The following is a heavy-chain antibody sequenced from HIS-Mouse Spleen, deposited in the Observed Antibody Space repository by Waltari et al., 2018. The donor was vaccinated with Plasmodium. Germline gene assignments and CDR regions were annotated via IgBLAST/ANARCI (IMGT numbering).Heavy chain of an antibody. CDR1: GFTFSSYG. CDR2: ISYDGSNK. Sequence: QVQLVESGGGVVQPGRSLRLSCAASGFTFSSYGMHWVRQAPGKGREGVAVISYDGSNKYYADSVKGRFTISRDNSKNTLYLQMNSLRAEDTAVYYCATSGLTGGTYYFDYWGQGTLVTVSS. J-gene: IGHJ4*02. D-gene: IGHD7-27*01. V-gene: IGHV3-30*03. CDR3: ATSGLTGGTYYFDY.